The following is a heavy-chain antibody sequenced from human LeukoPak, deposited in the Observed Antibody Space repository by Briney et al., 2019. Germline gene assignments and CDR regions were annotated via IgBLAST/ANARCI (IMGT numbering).Heavy chain of an antibody. Sequence: PGGSLRLSCAASGFTFSSYSMNWVRQAPGKGLEWVSSIGSSSSYIYYADSVKGRFTISRDNAKNSLHLQMNSLRAEDTAVYYCVASTKHTAMVDYWGQGTLVTVSS. D-gene: IGHD5-18*01. CDR2: IGSSSSYI. J-gene: IGHJ4*02. CDR1: GFTFSSYS. CDR3: VASTKHTAMVDY. V-gene: IGHV3-21*01.